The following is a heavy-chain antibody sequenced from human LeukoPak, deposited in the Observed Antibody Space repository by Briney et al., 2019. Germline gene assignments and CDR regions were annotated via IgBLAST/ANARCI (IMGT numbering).Heavy chain of an antibody. CDR3: ARDSSGYQ. Sequence: GGSVRFSGAAAAFTFSTYWMMWVRHGPGNGLGGVANIKEDGSEKYYGDSVRGRFTSARDNAKNSLYLQMNSLRADDTAVYYCARDSSGYQWGQGTLVTVSS. CDR2: IKEDGSEK. J-gene: IGHJ4*02. V-gene: IGHV3-7*01. D-gene: IGHD3-22*01. CDR1: AFTFSTYW.